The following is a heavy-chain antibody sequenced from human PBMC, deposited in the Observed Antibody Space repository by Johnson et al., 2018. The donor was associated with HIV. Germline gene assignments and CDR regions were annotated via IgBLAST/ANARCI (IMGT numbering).Heavy chain of an antibody. J-gene: IGHJ3*01. CDR1: GFRFSTYA. Sequence: QMLLVESGGGVVQPGRSLRLSCAASGFRFSTYALHWVRQTPGKGLEWVALISDDGNNKYYADSVKGRFTISRDNSKNTLYLQMNSLRVEDTAMYYCARGYGDYSDFFDVWGQGTMVTVSS. CDR2: ISDDGNNK. V-gene: IGHV3-30-3*01. D-gene: IGHD4-17*01. CDR3: ARGYGDYSDFFDV.